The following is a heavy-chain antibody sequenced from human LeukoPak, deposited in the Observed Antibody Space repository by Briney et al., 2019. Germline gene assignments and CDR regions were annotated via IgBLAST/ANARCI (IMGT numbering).Heavy chain of an antibody. CDR2: IYNRATTGT. D-gene: IGHD6-19*01. J-gene: IGHJ4*02. CDR3: ARDGGSGWTDFDY. Sequence: PSETLSLTCTVSGGSISTYWWSWIRQPPGKGLEWIGYIYNRATTGTDYNPSLKSRVSISVDTSKNQFYLQLNSVTAADSAVYYCARDGGSGWTDFDYWGQGTLVTVSS. V-gene: IGHV4-59*01. CDR1: GGSISTYW.